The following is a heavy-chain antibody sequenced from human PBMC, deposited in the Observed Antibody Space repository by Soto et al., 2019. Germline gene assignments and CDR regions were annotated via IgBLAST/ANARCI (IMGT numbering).Heavy chain of an antibody. CDR1: GGSFSGYY. V-gene: IGHV4-34*01. D-gene: IGHD2-8*01. CDR3: ARGPPIVLMGYAIWWSAP. J-gene: IGHJ5*02. CDR2: INHSGST. Sequence: SETLSLTCAGYGGSFSGYYWSWIRQPPGKGLEWIGEINHSGSTNYNPSLKSRVTISVDTSKNQFSLKLSSVTAADTDVYYCARGPPIVLMGYAIWWSAPWGQGNLVAVS.